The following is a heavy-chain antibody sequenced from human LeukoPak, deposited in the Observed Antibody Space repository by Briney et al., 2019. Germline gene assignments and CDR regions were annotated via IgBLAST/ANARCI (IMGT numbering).Heavy chain of an antibody. CDR1: GGSISSYY. Sequence: SETLSLTCTVSGGSISSYYWSWIRQPPGKGLEWIGYIYYSGSTNYNPSLKSRVTISVQTSKTQFSLKLRSVTAADTAVYYCARDRYYYDSSGYYSRGFDYWGQGTLVTVSS. J-gene: IGHJ4*02. D-gene: IGHD3-22*01. CDR3: ARDRYYYDSSGYYSRGFDY. V-gene: IGHV4-59*01. CDR2: IYYSGST.